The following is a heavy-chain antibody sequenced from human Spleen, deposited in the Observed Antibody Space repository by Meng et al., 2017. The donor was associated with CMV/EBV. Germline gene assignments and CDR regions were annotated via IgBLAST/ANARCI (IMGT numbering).Heavy chain of an antibody. V-gene: IGHV3-7*01. J-gene: IGHJ5*02. Sequence: GGSLRLSCAASGFTFGRYAMAWVRQAPGKGLEWVVNINQDGSEKNYVDSVKGRFTISRDNANNILYLQMNSLRVEDTAVYYCVRGGGWFDPWGQGTLVTVSS. CDR1: GFTFGRYA. CDR3: VRGGGWFDP. CDR2: INQDGSEK.